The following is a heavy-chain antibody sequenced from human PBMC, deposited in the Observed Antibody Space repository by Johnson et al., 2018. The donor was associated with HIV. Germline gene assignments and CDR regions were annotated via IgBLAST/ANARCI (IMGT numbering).Heavy chain of an antibody. Sequence: VQLVESGGGVVRPGGSLRLSCAASGFIFDDYGMSWVRPAPGKGLEWVSGINWNGGSTGYADSVKGRFTISRHNAKNSLYLQMTSLRAEDTALYHCARGRYGRMTTVAAAAFDIWGQGTMVTVSS. CDR3: ARGRYGRMTTVAAAAFDI. V-gene: IGHV3-20*01. D-gene: IGHD4-23*01. CDR2: INWNGGST. J-gene: IGHJ3*02. CDR1: GFIFDDYG.